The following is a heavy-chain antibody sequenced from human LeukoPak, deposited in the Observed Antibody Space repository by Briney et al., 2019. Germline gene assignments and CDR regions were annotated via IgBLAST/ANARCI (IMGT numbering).Heavy chain of an antibody. Sequence: PSETLSLTCTVSGGSISSYYWSWIRQPPGKGLEWIGYIYYSGSTNYNPSLKSRVTISVDTSKNQFSLKLSSVTAADTAVYYCARHKVVPAAIEGYYYGMDVWGQGTTVTVSS. D-gene: IGHD2-2*02. V-gene: IGHV4-59*08. J-gene: IGHJ6*02. CDR2: IYYSGST. CDR3: ARHKVVPAAIEGYYYGMDV. CDR1: GGSISSYY.